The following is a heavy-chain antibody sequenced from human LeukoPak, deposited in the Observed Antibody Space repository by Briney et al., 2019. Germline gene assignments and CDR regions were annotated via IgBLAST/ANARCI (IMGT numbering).Heavy chain of an antibody. CDR1: GFTFSSYG. J-gene: IGHJ4*02. CDR3: AKVGRATAPIYYFDY. Sequence: SGGSLRLSCAASGFTFSSYGMHWVRQAPGKGLEWVAVIWYDGSNKYYADSVKGRFTISRDNSKNTLYLQMNSLRAEDTAVYYCAKVGRATAPIYYFDYWGQGTLVTVSS. V-gene: IGHV3-33*06. D-gene: IGHD5-12*01. CDR2: IWYDGSNK.